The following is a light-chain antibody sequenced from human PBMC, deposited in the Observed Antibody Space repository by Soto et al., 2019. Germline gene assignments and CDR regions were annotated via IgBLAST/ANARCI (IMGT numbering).Light chain of an antibody. CDR3: QKYNSARFT. V-gene: IGKV1-27*01. CDR2: AAS. CDR1: QGISYY. J-gene: IGKJ3*01. Sequence: DIQMTQSPSSLSASVGDRVTITCLASQGISYYLAWYQQKPGKVPKLLIYAASNLKSGVPSRFSGSGSGTDFTLTISSLQPEDVATYFCQKYNSARFTFGPGTKVDIK.